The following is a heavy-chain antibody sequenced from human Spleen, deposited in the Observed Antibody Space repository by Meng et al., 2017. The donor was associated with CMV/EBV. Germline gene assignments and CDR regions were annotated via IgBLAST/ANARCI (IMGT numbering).Heavy chain of an antibody. Sequence: SVKVSCKVSGGTFGSDTFNWVRQAPGQGLEWMGGIIPIFGTTNHAQKFQGRVTITTDESTSTAYMELTSLRSEDTAVYYCARGGQRAVAGLHYYYGMDVWGQGTTVTVSS. CDR1: GGTFGSDT. CDR2: IIPIFGTT. V-gene: IGHV1-69*05. D-gene: IGHD6-19*01. CDR3: ARGGQRAVAGLHYYYGMDV. J-gene: IGHJ6*02.